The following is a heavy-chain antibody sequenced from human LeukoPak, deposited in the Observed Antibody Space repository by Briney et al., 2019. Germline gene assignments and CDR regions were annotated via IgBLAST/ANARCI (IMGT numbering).Heavy chain of an antibody. V-gene: IGHV3-7*01. CDR3: ARGFATAGDYYYYYMDV. D-gene: IGHD6-13*01. CDR2: IKQDGSEK. CDR1: GFTFSNYW. Sequence: GGSLRLSCAASGFTFSNYWMSWVRQAPGKGLEWVANIKQDGSEKYYVDSVKGRFTISRDNAKHSLYLQMNSLRAVDTALYFCARGFATAGDYYYYYMDVWGKGTTVTVSS. J-gene: IGHJ6*03.